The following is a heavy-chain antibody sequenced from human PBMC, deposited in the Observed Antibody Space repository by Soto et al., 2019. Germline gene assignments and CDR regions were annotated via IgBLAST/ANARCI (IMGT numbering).Heavy chain of an antibody. Sequence: GGSLRFSCAASGLTVSSNYMSWVRQAPGKGLEWVSVIYSGGNTYYADSVRGRFTISRDNSKNTLYLQMNSLRAEDTAVYYCARVGFGGSTWHDAFDIWGQGTMVTVSS. CDR1: GLTVSSNY. V-gene: IGHV3-53*01. CDR2: IYSGGNT. CDR3: ARVGFGGSTWHDAFDI. J-gene: IGHJ3*02. D-gene: IGHD6-13*01.